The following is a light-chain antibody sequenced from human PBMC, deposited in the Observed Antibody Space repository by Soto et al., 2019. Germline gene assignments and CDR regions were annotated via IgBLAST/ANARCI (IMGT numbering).Light chain of an antibody. CDR3: SSYRSSDTLEV. V-gene: IGLV2-14*01. J-gene: IGLJ1*01. CDR1: SEDIGAYDY. Sequence: QSVLTQPASVSASPGQSIFISCTGTSEDIGAYDYVSWYQQHPGKAPKLILYAVNDRPSGVSSRFSGSKSGNTASLTISGVQPDEEADYYCSSYRSSDTLEVFGTGIKVNVL. CDR2: AVN.